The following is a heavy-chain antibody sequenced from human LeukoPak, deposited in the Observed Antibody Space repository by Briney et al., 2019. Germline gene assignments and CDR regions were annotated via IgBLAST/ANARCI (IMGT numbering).Heavy chain of an antibody. CDR2: LRYDGSNK. V-gene: IGHV3-30*02. Sequence: GGSLRLSCAASGFTFDDYAMHWVRQAPGKGLEWVAFLRYDGSNKYYADSVKGRFTISRDNSKNTLYLQMNSLRAEDTAVYYCAKDRDSYGYRAFDYWSQGTLVTVSS. CDR3: AKDRDSYGYRAFDY. J-gene: IGHJ4*02. D-gene: IGHD5-18*01. CDR1: GFTFDDYA.